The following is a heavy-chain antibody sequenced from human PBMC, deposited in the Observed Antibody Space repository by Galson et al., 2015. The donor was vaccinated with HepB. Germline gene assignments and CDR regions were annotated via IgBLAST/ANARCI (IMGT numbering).Heavy chain of an antibody. J-gene: IGHJ3*01. CDR2: ISASGGSL. V-gene: IGHV3-23*01. D-gene: IGHD4-17*01. CDR3: ARGGDTHYGTDV. Sequence: SLRLSCAASGFAFGSVAMNWIRQTPGTGLEWVSSISASGGSLYYTDSVKGRFTISRDNSRSTLYLQMNSLRAEDTAIYYCARGGDTHYGTDVWGQGTMVTVSS. CDR1: GFAFGSVA.